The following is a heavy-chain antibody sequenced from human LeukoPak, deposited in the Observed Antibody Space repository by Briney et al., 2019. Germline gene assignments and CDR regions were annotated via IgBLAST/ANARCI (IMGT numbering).Heavy chain of an antibody. CDR3: AKDPGSWSHFDY. CDR1: GFTFSSYS. CDR2: ISSSSSTT. D-gene: IGHD6-13*01. J-gene: IGHJ4*02. V-gene: IGHV3-48*01. Sequence: PGGSLRLSCAASGFTFSSYSMNWVRQAPGKGLERVSYISSSSSTTYYADSVKGRFTISRDNSKNTLYLQMNSLRAEDTAVYYCAKDPGSWSHFDYWGQGTLVTVSS.